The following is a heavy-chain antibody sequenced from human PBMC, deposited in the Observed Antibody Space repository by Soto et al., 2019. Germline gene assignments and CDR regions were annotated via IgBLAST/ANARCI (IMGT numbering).Heavy chain of an antibody. J-gene: IGHJ4*02. CDR2: IIPIFGTA. V-gene: IGHV1-69*13. CDR3: GVSRSGYHYYFDY. CDR1: GGTFSSYA. Sequence: SVKVSCKASGGTFSSYAISWVRQAPGQGLEWMGGIIPIFGTANYAQKFQGRVTITADESTSTAYMELSSLRSEDTAVYYCGVSRSGYHYYFDYWGQGTLVTVSS. D-gene: IGHD3-22*01.